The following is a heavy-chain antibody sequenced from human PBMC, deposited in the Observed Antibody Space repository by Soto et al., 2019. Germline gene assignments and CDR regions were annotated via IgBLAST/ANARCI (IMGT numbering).Heavy chain of an antibody. CDR3: AREDSGYSYGLRAYFDY. V-gene: IGHV3-30-3*01. CDR1: GFTFSSYA. CDR2: ISYDGSNK. J-gene: IGHJ4*02. D-gene: IGHD5-18*01. Sequence: QVQLVESGGGVVQPGRSLRLSCAASGFTFSSYAMHWVRQAPGKGLEWVAVISYDGSNKYYADSVKDRFTISRDNSKNTLYLQMNSLRAEDTAVYYCAREDSGYSYGLRAYFDYWGQGTLVTVSS.